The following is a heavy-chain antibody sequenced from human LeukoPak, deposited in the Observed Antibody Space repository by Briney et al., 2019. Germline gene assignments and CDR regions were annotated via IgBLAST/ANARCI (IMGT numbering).Heavy chain of an antibody. V-gene: IGHV3-33*01. J-gene: IGHJ6*03. CDR3: ARAGAAAGTEYYYYMDV. D-gene: IGHD6-13*01. CDR2: IWYDGSNK. Sequence: GRSLRLSCAASGFTFSSYGMHWVRQAPGKGLEWVAVIWYDGSNKYYADSVKGRFTISRDNSKNTLYLQMNSLRAEDTAVYYCARAGAAAGTEYYYYMDVWGKGTTVTVSS. CDR1: GFTFSSYG.